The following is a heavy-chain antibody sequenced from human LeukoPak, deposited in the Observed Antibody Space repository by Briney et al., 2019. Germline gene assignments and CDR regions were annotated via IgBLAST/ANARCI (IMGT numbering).Heavy chain of an antibody. CDR1: GYTFTIYY. D-gene: IGHD3-3*01. Sequence: ASVTVSCTASGYTFTIYYMHWVRQAPGQGLEWMGIINPSGGSTIYAQKFQGRITMTRDTSTSTVYMELSSLRSEDTAVYYCARSKTIFGVVMPGDPFSGSRDWGQGTLVTVSS. CDR2: INPSGGST. V-gene: IGHV1-46*01. CDR3: ARSKTIFGVVMPGDPFSGSRD. J-gene: IGHJ4*02.